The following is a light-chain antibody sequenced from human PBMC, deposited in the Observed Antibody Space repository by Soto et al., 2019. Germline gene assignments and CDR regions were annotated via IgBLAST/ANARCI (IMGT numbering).Light chain of an antibody. J-gene: IGKJ3*01. CDR3: QQYGSSL. CDR1: QNISNY. V-gene: IGKV3-20*01. Sequence: VLIQSPATLSVAPGERATLSCRASQNISNYLIWYQQKPGQAPRLLIYDASSRATGVPDRFSGSGSGTDFTLTISRLEPEDFAVYYCQQYGSSLFGPGTKVDIK. CDR2: DAS.